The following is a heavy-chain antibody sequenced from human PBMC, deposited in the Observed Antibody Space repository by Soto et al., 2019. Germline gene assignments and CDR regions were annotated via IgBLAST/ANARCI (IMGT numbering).Heavy chain of an antibody. V-gene: IGHV3-23*01. CDR2: ISANGGGT. J-gene: IGHJ4*02. CDR3: AQLGYSSSSDH. D-gene: IGHD6-6*01. Sequence: EVQLLESGGGLVQPGGSLRLSCAASGFTFSTYAMSWVRQAPGKGLEWVSAISANGGGTYYADSVKGRFTISRDNSNNILYLQMNSLRAEDTAVYYCAQLGYSSSSDHWGQGTLVTVSS. CDR1: GFTFSTYA.